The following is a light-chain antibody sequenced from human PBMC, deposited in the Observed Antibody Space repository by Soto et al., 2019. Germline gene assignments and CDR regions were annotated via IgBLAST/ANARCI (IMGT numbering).Light chain of an antibody. Sequence: SYELTQPPSVSVAPGKTASISCGGNDIGSKGVHWYQQKPGQDPVLVIYSDTDLPPVITERFSGSNSANLATLTISRVEAGDEDDYYCQVWDSGSAHVVFGGGTKVTVL. CDR3: QVWDSGSAHVV. J-gene: IGLJ2*01. CDR2: SDT. CDR1: DIGSKG. V-gene: IGLV3-21*01.